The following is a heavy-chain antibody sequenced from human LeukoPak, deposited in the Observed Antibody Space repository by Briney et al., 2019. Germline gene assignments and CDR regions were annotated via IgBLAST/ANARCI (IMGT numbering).Heavy chain of an antibody. J-gene: IGHJ4*02. CDR3: ARGRSGYSYGHGYFDY. CDR1: GGSISSYY. D-gene: IGHD5-18*01. Sequence: PSETLSLTCTLSGGSISSYYWSWIRQPPGKGLEWIGYIYYSGSTNYNPSLKSRVTISVDTSKNQFSLKLSSVTAADTAVYYCARGRSGYSYGHGYFDYWGQGTLVTVSS. CDR2: IYYSGST. V-gene: IGHV4-59*12.